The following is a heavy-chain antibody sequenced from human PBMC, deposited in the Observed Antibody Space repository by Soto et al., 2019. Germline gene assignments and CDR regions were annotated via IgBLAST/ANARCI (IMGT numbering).Heavy chain of an antibody. CDR3: ARRVGYYDSSGYLTTWYYFDY. V-gene: IGHV5-51*01. J-gene: IGHJ4*02. CDR2: IYPGDSDT. Sequence: PGESLKSSCKGSGYSFTSYWIGWVRQMPGKGLEWMGIIYPGDSDTRYSPSFQGQVTISADKSISTAYLQWSSLKASDTAMYYCARRVGYYDSSGYLTTWYYFDYWGQGTLVTVSS. D-gene: IGHD3-22*01. CDR1: GYSFTSYW.